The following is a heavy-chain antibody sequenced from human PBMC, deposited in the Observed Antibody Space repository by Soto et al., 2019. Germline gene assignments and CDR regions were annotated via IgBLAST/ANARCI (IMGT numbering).Heavy chain of an antibody. Sequence: EVQLGESGGGLVQPGGSLRLSCAASGFSFSDYYINWVRQAPGKGLEWVGRTRNKASSYTTDYAAFVKGRFTISRDDSKNLIYLQMNSLKTEDTAVYYCAREGSSSGPDYEYWGQGTLVTVSS. CDR1: GFSFSDYY. J-gene: IGHJ4*02. CDR2: TRNKASSYTT. D-gene: IGHD3-22*01. CDR3: AREGSSSGPDYEY. V-gene: IGHV3-72*01.